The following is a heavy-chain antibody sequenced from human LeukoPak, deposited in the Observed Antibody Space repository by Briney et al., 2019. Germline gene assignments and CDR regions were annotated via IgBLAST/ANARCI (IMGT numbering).Heavy chain of an antibody. CDR1: GGTFSSYA. V-gene: IGHV1-69*13. D-gene: IGHD6-13*01. Sequence: ATVKVSCKASGGTFSSYAISGVRGAPAPGLERGGGIIPIFGTANYAQKFQGRVTITADESTSTAYMERSRLRSEDRAVYYCAVDSSSWYWFDPWGQGTLVTVSS. CDR3: AVDSSSWYWFDP. J-gene: IGHJ5*02. CDR2: IIPIFGTA.